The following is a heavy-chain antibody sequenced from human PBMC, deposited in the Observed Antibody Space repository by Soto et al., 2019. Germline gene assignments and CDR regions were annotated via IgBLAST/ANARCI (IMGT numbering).Heavy chain of an antibody. J-gene: IGHJ6*02. Sequence: ASVKVSCKDSGYTFTSYGISWVRQAPGQGMEWMGWISAYNGNTNYAQKLQGRVTMTTNTSTSTAYMELRSLRSDDTAVYYCAGEEGYSSSCYPRGPGGVYYYGMDFWGQGTTVTVSS. CDR1: GYTFTSYG. CDR3: AGEEGYSSSCYPRGPGGVYYYGMDF. CDR2: ISAYNGNT. V-gene: IGHV1-18*01. D-gene: IGHD6-13*01.